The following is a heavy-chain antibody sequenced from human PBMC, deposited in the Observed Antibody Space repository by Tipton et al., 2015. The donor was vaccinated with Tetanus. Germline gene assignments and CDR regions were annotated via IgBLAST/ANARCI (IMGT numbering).Heavy chain of an antibody. D-gene: IGHD6-19*01. CDR2: ISYSGST. V-gene: IGHV4-31*03. CDR1: GASIANGGFY. CDR3: ARWIAVTGTDFDF. J-gene: IGHJ4*02. Sequence: TLSLTCTISGASIANGGFYYNWIRQHPGKGLEWIGFISYSGSTYYNPSLKSRFTISVDTSRSQFSLNLRSVTAADTAVYYCARWIAVTGTDFDFWGQGTLVTVSS.